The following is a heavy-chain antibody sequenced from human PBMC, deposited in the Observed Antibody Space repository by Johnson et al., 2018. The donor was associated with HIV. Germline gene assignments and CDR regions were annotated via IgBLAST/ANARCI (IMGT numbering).Heavy chain of an antibody. CDR3: TRVSFGEGAFDI. D-gene: IGHD3-10*01. J-gene: IGHJ3*02. V-gene: IGHV3-30*03. Sequence: QVLLVESGGGLVQPGGSLRLSCAASGFTFSSYGMHWVRQAPGKGLEWVAVISFDVTNKYYPDSVQGRFTISRDNSKNTLYLQMNSLRAEDTAVYYCTRVSFGEGAFDIWGHGTMVTVSS. CDR2: ISFDVTNK. CDR1: GFTFSSYG.